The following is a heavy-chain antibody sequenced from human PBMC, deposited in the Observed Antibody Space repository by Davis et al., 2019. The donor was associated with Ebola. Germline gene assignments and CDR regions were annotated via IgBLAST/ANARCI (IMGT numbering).Heavy chain of an antibody. D-gene: IGHD2/OR15-2a*01. CDR3: AKDNRNIWSEV. CDR2: IRRDGSNK. J-gene: IGHJ3*01. Sequence: GESLKISCAASGFTFSLYGMHWVRQAPGKGLEWVAFIRRDGSNKYYVDSVKGRFTISRDNSKNTLYLQMNGLRVEDTAIYYCAKDNRNIWSEVWGQGTMVTVSS. CDR1: GFTFSLYG. V-gene: IGHV3-30*02.